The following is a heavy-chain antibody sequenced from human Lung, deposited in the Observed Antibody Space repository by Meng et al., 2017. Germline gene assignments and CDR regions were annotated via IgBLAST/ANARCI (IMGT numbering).Heavy chain of an antibody. CDR1: VGSITSSTW. Sequence: QGQLQESGTGLVKPSGTLSLTCAVSVGSITSSTWWSWVRQTPGKGLEWFGEIFHSGSTNYNPPLESRVTISVDKSKNQFSLKVYSVTAADTATYYCARFDISSSGRGDYWGQGILVTVSS. CDR3: ARFDISSSGRGDY. V-gene: IGHV4-4*02. CDR2: IFHSGST. J-gene: IGHJ4*02. D-gene: IGHD1-26*01.